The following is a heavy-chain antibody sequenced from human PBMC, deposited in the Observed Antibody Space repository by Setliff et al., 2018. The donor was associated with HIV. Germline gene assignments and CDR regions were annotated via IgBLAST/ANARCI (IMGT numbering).Heavy chain of an antibody. CDR1: GGSISSSSYF. Sequence: SETLSLTCTVSGGSISSSSYFWGWIRQPPGKGLEWIGSMHYSGTTYYNLSLKSRVTISVDTSKNQFSLKLSSVTAADTAVYYCAGSWSGYPLSFGYWGQGTMVTVSS. D-gene: IGHD3-3*01. J-gene: IGHJ4*03. CDR3: AGSWSGYPLSFGY. V-gene: IGHV4-39*07. CDR2: MHYSGTT.